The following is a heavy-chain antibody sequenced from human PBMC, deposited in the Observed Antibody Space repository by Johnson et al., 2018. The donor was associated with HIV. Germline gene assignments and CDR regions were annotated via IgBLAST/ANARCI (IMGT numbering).Heavy chain of an antibody. J-gene: IGHJ3*02. CDR2: IWYDGSEK. D-gene: IGHD2-15*01. Sequence: QVQLVESGGGVVQPGRSMRLSCVTSGFTFSSYGMHWVRQAPGKGLEWVAVIWYDGSEKYYADSVKGRFTISRDNSKHTLYLQMNSLRAEDTAVYYCASSAPGLLPNDAFDIWGQGTMVTVSS. V-gene: IGHV3-33*01. CDR3: ASSAPGLLPNDAFDI. CDR1: GFTFSSYG.